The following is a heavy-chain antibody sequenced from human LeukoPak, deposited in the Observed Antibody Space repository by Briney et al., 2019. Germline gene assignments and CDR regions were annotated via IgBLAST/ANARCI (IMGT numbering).Heavy chain of an antibody. D-gene: IGHD4-23*01. CDR1: GFTFSSYW. CDR3: ARDRFGGMDV. V-gene: IGHV3-7*01. J-gene: IGHJ6*04. Sequence: GGSLRLAWAAAGFTFSSYWMSWVRQAPGKGLEWVANIKEDESEKYYVDSVKGRFSISRDDAKNSLHLQMNSLRAEDTAVYYCARDRFGGMDVWGKGTSVTVSS. CDR2: IKEDESEK.